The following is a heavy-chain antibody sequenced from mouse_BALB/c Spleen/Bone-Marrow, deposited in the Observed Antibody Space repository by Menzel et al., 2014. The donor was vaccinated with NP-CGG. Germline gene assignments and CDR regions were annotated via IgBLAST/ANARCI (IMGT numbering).Heavy chain of an antibody. CDR1: GYTFTSYW. CDR2: INPSNGGT. Sequence: HVQLQQSGADLVKPWASVMLSCKSTGYTFTSYWMHRVKLRPGQGFEWIGEINPSNGGTNYNEKFKRKATLTVDKSSSTAYMQLSSLTSEDSAVYCCTIWSFGYWGQGTTPTIST. CDR3: TIWSFGY. J-gene: IGHJ2*01. V-gene: IGHV1S16*01.